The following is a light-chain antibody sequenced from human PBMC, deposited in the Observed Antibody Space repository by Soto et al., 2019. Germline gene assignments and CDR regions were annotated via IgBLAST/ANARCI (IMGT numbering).Light chain of an antibody. Sequence: DIEMTQSPSTLSASVGDRVTITCRASQNIITWLAWYQQKPGKAPNLLMYKTSSLESGVPSRFSGSGSGTEFTLTIGSLQPDDSATYYCQHYRGYPMYTFGQGTKLEIK. CDR1: QNIITW. J-gene: IGKJ2*01. CDR2: KTS. CDR3: QHYRGYPMYT. V-gene: IGKV1-5*03.